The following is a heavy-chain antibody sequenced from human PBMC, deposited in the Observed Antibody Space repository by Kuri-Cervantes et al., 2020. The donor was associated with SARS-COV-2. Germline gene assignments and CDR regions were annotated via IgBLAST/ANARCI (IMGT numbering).Heavy chain of an antibody. J-gene: IGHJ5*02. D-gene: IGHD3-3*01. Sequence: ASVKVSCKASGYTFTGYYMHWVRQAPGKGLEWMGGFDPEDGETIYAQKFQGRVTMTEDTSTDTAYMELSSLRSEDTAVYYCATGPPYYDPSNWFDPWGQGTLVTVSS. V-gene: IGHV1-24*01. CDR1: GYTFTGYY. CDR2: FDPEDGET. CDR3: ATGPPYYDPSNWFDP.